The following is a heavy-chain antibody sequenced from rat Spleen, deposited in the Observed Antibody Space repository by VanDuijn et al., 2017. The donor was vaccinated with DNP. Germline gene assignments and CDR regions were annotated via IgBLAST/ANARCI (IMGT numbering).Heavy chain of an antibody. D-gene: IGHD1-7*01. CDR2: IDSAGST. CDR3: ATSSYFGYDYGFAY. CDR1: DYSITSVYR. Sequence: EVQLQESGPGLVKPSQSLSLTCSVTDYSITSVYRWNWIRKFPGNKLEWMAYIDSAGSTNYNPSLRSRISITRDTSKNQFFLQVNSVTTEDTATYYCATSSYFGYDYGFAYWGQGTLVTVSS. J-gene: IGHJ3*01. V-gene: IGHV3-3*01.